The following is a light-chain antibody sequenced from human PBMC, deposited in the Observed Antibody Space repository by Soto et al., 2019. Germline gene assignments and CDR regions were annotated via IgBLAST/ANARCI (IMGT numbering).Light chain of an antibody. CDR1: SSDVGGYNY. J-gene: IGLJ1*01. CDR3: SSYTSSSTLV. V-gene: IGLV2-14*01. CDR2: EVS. Sequence: QSALTQPASVSGSPGQSITISCTGTSSDVGGYNYVSWYQQLPGKAPKFMIYEVSNRPSGVSNRFSGSKSGNTASLTISGLQAEDEADYYCSSYTSSSTLVFGTGTKVTVL.